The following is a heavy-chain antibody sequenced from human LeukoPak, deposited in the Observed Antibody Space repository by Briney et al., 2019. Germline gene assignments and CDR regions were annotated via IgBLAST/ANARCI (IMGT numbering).Heavy chain of an antibody. D-gene: IGHD6-13*01. CDR1: GYTFTSYD. J-gene: IGHJ5*02. Sequence: ASVKVSCKASGYTFTSYDINWVRQATGQGLEWMGWINTNTGNPTYAQGFTGRFVFSLDTSVSTAYLQISSLKAEDTAVYYCARDRTIAAAGRSWFDPWGQGTLVTVSS. CDR3: ARDRTIAAAGRSWFDP. V-gene: IGHV7-4-1*02. CDR2: INTNTGNP.